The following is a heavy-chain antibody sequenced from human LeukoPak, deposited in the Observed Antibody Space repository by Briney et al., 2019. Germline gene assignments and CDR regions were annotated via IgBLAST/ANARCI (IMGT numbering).Heavy chain of an antibody. CDR1: GVSLSIYH. Sequence: PSETLSLTCTVCGVSLSIYHWRCIRQPPGKGLEWIGYVYYSGNTNYNPSLKSRVTISLDTSKNQFSLKLSSVTAADTAVYFCASIQAPAKQQYCDRWGQGTLVTVSS. V-gene: IGHV4-59*03. CDR2: VYYSGNT. D-gene: IGHD6-13*01. J-gene: IGHJ4*02. CDR3: ASIQAPAKQQYCDR.